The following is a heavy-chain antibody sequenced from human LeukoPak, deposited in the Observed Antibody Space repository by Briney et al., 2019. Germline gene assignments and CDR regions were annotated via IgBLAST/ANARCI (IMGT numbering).Heavy chain of an antibody. J-gene: IGHJ1*01. D-gene: IGHD1-26*01. Sequence: PRGSLRLSCAASGFTFSTYWMHWVRQAPGKGLLWVSRINTDGSITNYADSVKGRFTISRDNAKNTLYLQMNSLRSEDTAVYYCARVPPSEGEATSEYFQDWGQGTLVTVSS. CDR1: GFTFSTYW. V-gene: IGHV3-74*01. CDR2: INTDGSIT. CDR3: ARVPPSEGEATSEYFQD.